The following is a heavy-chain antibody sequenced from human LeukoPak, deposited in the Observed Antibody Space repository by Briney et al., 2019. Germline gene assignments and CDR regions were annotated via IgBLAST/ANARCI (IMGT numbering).Heavy chain of an antibody. J-gene: IGHJ4*02. D-gene: IGHD3-22*01. CDR2: IYYSGST. CDR3: ARHVRSRRLWDSSGYYLGYFDY. V-gene: IGHV4-39*01. Sequence: ASETLSLTCTVSGGSISSSSYYWGWIRQPPGKGLEWIGSIYYSGSTYYNPSLKSRVTISVDTSKNQFSLKLSSVTAADTAVYYCARHVRSRRLWDSSGYYLGYFDYWGQGTLVTVSS. CDR1: GGSISSSSYY.